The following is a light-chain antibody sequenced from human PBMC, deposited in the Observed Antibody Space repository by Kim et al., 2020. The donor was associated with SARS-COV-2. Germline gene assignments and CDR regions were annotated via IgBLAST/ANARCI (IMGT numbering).Light chain of an antibody. J-gene: IGKJ2*01. CDR3: QQYNGYPYA. Sequence: SASSGDRVTITCRASQCINNYLALFQQKPEKAPNSLIYGASTLHRGVPSKFSGRVFETDFTLTINDLQPEYFASYYCQQYNGYPYALGQGTKLEI. V-gene: IGKV1-16*02. CDR1: QCINNY. CDR2: GAS.